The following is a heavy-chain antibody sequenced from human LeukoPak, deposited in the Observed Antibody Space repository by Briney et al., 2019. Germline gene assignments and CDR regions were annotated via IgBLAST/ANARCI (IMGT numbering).Heavy chain of an antibody. CDR2: IKEDGSDK. V-gene: IGHV3-7*01. J-gene: IGHJ5*02. Sequence: GGSLRLSCVASGFTLSRYWMSWVRQAPGKGLEWVANIKEDGSDKYYVDSVKGRFTISRDNAKNSPYLQMNNLRAEDTAVYYCARDPTPLTQYYYRSGYYADQWGQETLVIVSS. CDR1: GFTLSRYW. CDR3: ARDPTPLTQYYYRSGYYADQ. D-gene: IGHD3-22*01.